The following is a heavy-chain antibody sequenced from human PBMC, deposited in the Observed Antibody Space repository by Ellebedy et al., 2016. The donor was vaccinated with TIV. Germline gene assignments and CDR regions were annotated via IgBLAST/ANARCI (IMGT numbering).Heavy chain of an antibody. CDR1: AYIFSYYH. V-gene: IGHV1-46*01. D-gene: IGHD4-23*01. Sequence: AASVKVSCKASAYIFSYYHLHWVRQAHGQGLEWMGIVSPSGGSTNYAQKFQGRVPMTWDTSTSTVYREMSSVRYEETAVDYCAREHVCNSIFSYYGMDVWGQGTTVTVSS. CDR2: VSPSGGST. CDR3: AREHVCNSIFSYYGMDV. J-gene: IGHJ6*02.